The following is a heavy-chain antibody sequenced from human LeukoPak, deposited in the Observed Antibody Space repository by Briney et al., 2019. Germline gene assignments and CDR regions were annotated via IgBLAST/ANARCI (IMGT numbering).Heavy chain of an antibody. J-gene: IGHJ4*02. CDR3: AAGYCSSTSCYHPDY. D-gene: IGHD2-2*01. V-gene: IGHV3-48*01. CDR1: GFTFSSYA. CDR2: ISSSSSTI. Sequence: PGGSLRLSCAASGFTFSSYAMSWVRQAPGKGLEWVSYISSSSSTIYYADSVKGRFTISRDNAKNSLYLQMNSLRAEDTAVYYCAAGYCSSTSCYHPDYWGQGTLVTVSS.